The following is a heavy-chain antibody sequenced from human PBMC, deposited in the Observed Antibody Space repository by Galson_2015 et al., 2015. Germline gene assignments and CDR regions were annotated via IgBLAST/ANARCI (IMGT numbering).Heavy chain of an antibody. CDR3: ARRGPSPD. D-gene: IGHD3-10*01. J-gene: IGHJ4*02. V-gene: IGHV3-7*01. CDR2: IKQDGNEK. CDR1: GLGFSSYW. Sequence: SLRLSCAASGLGFSSYWMTWVRQAPGKGLEWVANIKQDGNEKHYADSVKGRFTIFRDNAKNLLYLQMNNLRVEDTAVYYCARRGPSPDWGQGTLVTVSS.